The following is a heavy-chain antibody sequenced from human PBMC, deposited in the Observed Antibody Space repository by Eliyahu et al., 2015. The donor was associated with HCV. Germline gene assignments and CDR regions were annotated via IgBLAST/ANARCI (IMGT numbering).Heavy chain of an antibody. D-gene: IGHD6-13*01. V-gene: IGHV3-7*01. CDR2: IRDDGGDK. J-gene: IGHJ4*02. CDR1: GITFSNYW. Sequence: EVQLVESGGGLVQPGGSLRLSCVASGITFSNYWMSWVRQAPGKGLGWVASIRDDGGDKKLADSVRGRFTISRDNAKNALYLQMNSLRAEDTAVYFCARQRSEIAAGILDLWGQGTLVTVSS. CDR3: ARQRSEIAAGILDL.